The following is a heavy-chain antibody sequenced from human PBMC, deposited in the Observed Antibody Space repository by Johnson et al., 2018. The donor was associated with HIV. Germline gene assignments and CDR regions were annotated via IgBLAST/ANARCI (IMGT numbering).Heavy chain of an antibody. CDR2: IYSGGST. D-gene: IGHD6-19*01. CDR1: GFTVSSNY. CDR3: ARVGSSGWYEMDAFDI. Sequence: VQLVESGGGLVQPGGSLRLSCAGTGFTVSSNYMYWDRQAPGKGLECVSVIYSGGSTYYADSVKGRFTISRDNSKNTLYLQMNSLRAEDTAVYYCARVGSSGWYEMDAFDIWGQGTMVTVSS. V-gene: IGHV3-66*01. J-gene: IGHJ3*02.